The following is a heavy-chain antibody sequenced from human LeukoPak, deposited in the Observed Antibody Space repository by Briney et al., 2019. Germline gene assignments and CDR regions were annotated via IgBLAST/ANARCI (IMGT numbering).Heavy chain of an antibody. D-gene: IGHD6-13*01. J-gene: IGHJ4*02. V-gene: IGHV3-21*01. CDR2: ISGSSSYI. Sequence: GGSLRLSCAASGFTFSSYSMNWVRQAPGKGLEWVSSISGSSSYIYYADSVKGRFTVSRDNAKNSLYLQMNSLRAEDTALYYCASSWGSSWYLDYWGQGTLVTVSS. CDR3: ASSWGSSWYLDY. CDR1: GFTFSSYS.